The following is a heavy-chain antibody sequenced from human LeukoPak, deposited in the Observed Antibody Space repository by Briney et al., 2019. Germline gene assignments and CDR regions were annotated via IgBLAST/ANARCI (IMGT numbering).Heavy chain of an antibody. V-gene: IGHV3-30-3*01. CDR1: GFIFKSFA. Sequence: PGTSLRLSCAASGFIFKSFAVHWVRQAPGKGLEWVAFISHDGSIRYYADSVKGRSTISRDNSKNIVTLQIDSLKADDTAVYYCARDWNDNYYYYFMDVWGKGATVTVS. CDR3: ARDWNDNYYYYFMDV. CDR2: ISHDGSIR. J-gene: IGHJ6*03. D-gene: IGHD1-1*01.